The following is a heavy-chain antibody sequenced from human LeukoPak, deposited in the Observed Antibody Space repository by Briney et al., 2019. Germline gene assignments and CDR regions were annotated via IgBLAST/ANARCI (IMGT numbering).Heavy chain of an antibody. CDR1: GFRFSDYY. J-gene: IGHJ2*01. V-gene: IGHV3-11*01. Sequence: GRSLRLSCAASGFRFSDYYMTWSRQTPGKGPEWVAYISSPGTTLYYVDSVKGRFTISRDNAKNSMYLQMNSLRAEDTAVYYCASGIQPRLSWFFDLWGRGTQVIVSS. CDR2: ISSPGTTL. D-gene: IGHD5-18*01. CDR3: ASGIQPRLSWFFDL.